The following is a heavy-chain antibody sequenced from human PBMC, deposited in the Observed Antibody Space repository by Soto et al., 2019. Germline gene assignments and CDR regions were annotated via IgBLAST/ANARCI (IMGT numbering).Heavy chain of an antibody. CDR3: ARDPHPPYCLFDY. Sequence: GGSLRLSCAASGFTYSRYEMNWVRQAPGKGLEWISYISTSGSTIYYADSVKGRFTISRDNAKNSLYLQMNSLRAEDTAVYYCARDPHPPYCLFDYWGQGALVTVSS. D-gene: IGHD2-15*01. J-gene: IGHJ4*02. V-gene: IGHV3-48*03. CDR2: ISTSGSTI. CDR1: GFTYSRYE.